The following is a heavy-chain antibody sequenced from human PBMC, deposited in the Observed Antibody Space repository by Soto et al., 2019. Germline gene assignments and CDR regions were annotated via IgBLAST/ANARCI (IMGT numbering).Heavy chain of an antibody. V-gene: IGHV3-15*07. J-gene: IGHJ4*02. CDR1: GFTFNNAW. CDR3: TTTLYYYDNGGDTWLGY. CDR2: IKSKTDGGAT. Sequence: EVQLVGSGGNLVKPGGSLRLSCAVSGFTFNNAWMNWVRQAPGKGLEWVGRIKSKTDGGATDYAAPVKGRFTISRDDSRDTLYLQMDSLKTEDTAVYYCTTTLYYYDNGGDTWLGYWGRGTLVTVSS. D-gene: IGHD3-22*01.